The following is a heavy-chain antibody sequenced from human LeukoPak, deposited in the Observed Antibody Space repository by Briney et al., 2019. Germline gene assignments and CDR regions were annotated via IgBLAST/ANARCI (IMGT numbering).Heavy chain of an antibody. D-gene: IGHD6-19*01. J-gene: IGHJ2*01. V-gene: IGHV4-38-2*02. CDR3: ARYSSGWYGSYWYFDL. CDR1: GYSISSGYY. Sequence: SETLYLTCTVSGYSISSGYYWGWIRQPPGKGLEWIGSIYHSGSTYYNPSLKSRVTISVDTSKNQFSLKLSSVTAADTAVYYCARYSSGWYGSYWYFDLWGRGTLVTVSS. CDR2: IYHSGST.